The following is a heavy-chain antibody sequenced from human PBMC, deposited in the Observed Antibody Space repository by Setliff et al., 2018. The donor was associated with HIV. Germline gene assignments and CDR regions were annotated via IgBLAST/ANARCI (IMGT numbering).Heavy chain of an antibody. Sequence: SVKVSCKTSGGIFVHYAISWVRQAPGQGLEWMGGIIPFFGTALYAPKCQGRVTITANESTSTAYLELSSLRSEDTGVYYCARGGSITLINYFDPWGQGTLVTVS. CDR1: GGIFVHYA. J-gene: IGHJ5*02. V-gene: IGHV1-69*13. CDR2: IIPFFGTA. D-gene: IGHD3-10*01. CDR3: ARGGSITLINYFDP.